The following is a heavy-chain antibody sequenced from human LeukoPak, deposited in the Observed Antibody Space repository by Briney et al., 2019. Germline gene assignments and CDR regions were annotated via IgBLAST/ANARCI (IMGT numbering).Heavy chain of an antibody. CDR2: IYTSGST. D-gene: IGHD3-10*01. CDR1: GGSISSYY. J-gene: IGHJ4*02. Sequence: SSETLSLTCTVSGGSISSYYWSWIRQPAGKGLEWIGRIYTSGSTYYNPSLKSRVTISVDTSKNQFSLKLSSVTAADTAVYYCASHGLWFGELFPTFFDYWGQGTLVTVSS. CDR3: ASHGLWFGELFPTFFDY. V-gene: IGHV4-4*07.